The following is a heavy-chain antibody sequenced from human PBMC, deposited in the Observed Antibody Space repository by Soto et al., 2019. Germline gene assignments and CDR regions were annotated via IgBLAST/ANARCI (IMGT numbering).Heavy chain of an antibody. V-gene: IGHV3-11*01. Sequence: GSLRRACAASGFTFSGYYMTWILQAPGNGLEWVSYISSSGSTIYYADSVKGRFTVSRNNAKNSLYLQMNSLRDEDTAVYYCASDPYYYASGYWGQGTLVTVSS. D-gene: IGHD3-10*01. CDR1: GFTFSGYY. J-gene: IGHJ4*02. CDR3: ASDPYYYASGY. CDR2: ISSSGSTI.